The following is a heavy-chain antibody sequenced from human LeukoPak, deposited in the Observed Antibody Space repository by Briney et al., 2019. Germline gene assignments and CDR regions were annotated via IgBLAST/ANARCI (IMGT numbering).Heavy chain of an antibody. D-gene: IGHD3-10*01. Sequence: GGSLRLSCAASGLSISNDWMSWVRQAPGKGREWVARVKSKSAVETTDYAAPVTGRFTISRDDSKNTLYLQMNSLKTEDTAVYYCTLIQGWGSGSYYRDFWGQGTLVTVSS. CDR3: TLIQGWGSGSYYRDF. CDR1: GLSISNDW. CDR2: VKSKSAVETT. J-gene: IGHJ4*02. V-gene: IGHV3-15*01.